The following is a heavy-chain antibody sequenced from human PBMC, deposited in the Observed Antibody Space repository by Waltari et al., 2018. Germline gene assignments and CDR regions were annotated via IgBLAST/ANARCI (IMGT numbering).Heavy chain of an antibody. V-gene: IGHV1-3*01. D-gene: IGHD4-17*01. Sequence: QVQLVQSGAEVKKPGASVKLSCKASGYTFTSYALHWVRQASGQRLEWMGWINAGNDDTKYSQKFQDKVTITWDTSASTAYMDLSGLRSEDTAVYYCARGDYASGHLGDYYYYMDVWGKGATVTVSS. CDR3: ARGDYASGHLGDYYYYMDV. CDR2: INAGNDDT. J-gene: IGHJ6*03. CDR1: GYTFTSYA.